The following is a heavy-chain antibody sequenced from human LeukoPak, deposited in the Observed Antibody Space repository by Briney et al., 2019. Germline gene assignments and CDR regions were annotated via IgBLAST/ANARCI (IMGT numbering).Heavy chain of an antibody. Sequence: ASVKVSCKASGYTFTGYYMHWVRQAPGQGLEWMGRINPNSGGTNYAQKFQGRVTMTRDTSISTAYMELSRLRSDDTAVYYCARSYSSSATLDYWGQGTLVTVSS. CDR3: ARSYSSSATLDY. D-gene: IGHD6-6*01. CDR2: INPNSGGT. J-gene: IGHJ4*02. CDR1: GYTFTGYY. V-gene: IGHV1-2*06.